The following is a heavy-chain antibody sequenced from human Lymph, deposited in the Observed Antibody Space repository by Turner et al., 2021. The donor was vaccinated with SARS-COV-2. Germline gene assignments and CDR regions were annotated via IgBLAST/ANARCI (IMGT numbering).Heavy chain of an antibody. V-gene: IGHV4-59*08. Sequence: QVQLQESGPGPVKPSETLSLTCTVSGGSISSYYWSWIRQPPGKGLEWIGYIYYSGSTNYNPSLKSRVTISVDTSKNQFSLKLSSVTAADTAVYYCVLGFDYWGQGTLVTVSS. CDR2: IYYSGST. CDR1: GGSISSYY. D-gene: IGHD6-6*01. J-gene: IGHJ4*02. CDR3: VLGFDY.